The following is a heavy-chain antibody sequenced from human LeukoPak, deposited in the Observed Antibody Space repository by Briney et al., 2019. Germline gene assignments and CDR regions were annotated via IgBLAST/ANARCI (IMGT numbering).Heavy chain of an antibody. CDR3: ARGAFSSGYYDDY. Sequence: PSETLSLTCTVSGYSITSGYFWGWIRQPPGKELEWIGSIYHSGSTYYNPSLRSRITISVDTSKNQFSLKLSSVTAADTAVYYCARGAFSSGYYDDYWGQGTLVTVSS. J-gene: IGHJ4*02. CDR2: IYHSGST. D-gene: IGHD3-22*01. CDR1: GYSITSGYF. V-gene: IGHV4-38-2*02.